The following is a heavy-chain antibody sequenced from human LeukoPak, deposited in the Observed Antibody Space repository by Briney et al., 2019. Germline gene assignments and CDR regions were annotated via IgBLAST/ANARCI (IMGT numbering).Heavy chain of an antibody. CDR2: IFYTGST. V-gene: IGHV4-59*01. D-gene: IGHD3-10*01. CDR3: ARDRDRSFDN. CDR1: GGSIGNYY. J-gene: IGHJ4*02. Sequence: SETLSLTCTVSGGSIGNYYWTWIRQPPGRGLEWIGYIFYTGSTNYNPSLRSRVTISIDTSKNQLSLKLTSVTAGDTAVYYCARDRDRSFDNWGQGTLVTVSS.